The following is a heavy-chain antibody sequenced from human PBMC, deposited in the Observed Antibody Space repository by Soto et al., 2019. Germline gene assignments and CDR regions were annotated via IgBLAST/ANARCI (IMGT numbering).Heavy chain of an antibody. J-gene: IGHJ4*02. D-gene: IGHD3-10*01. CDR1: GFAFSDYY. V-gene: IGHV3-11*06. CDR3: ARVGFGEAPFYFDS. Sequence: PGGSLRLSCAASGFAFSDYYMTWIRQAPGKGLEWVSYISSSSTYTNYADSVKGRFTISRDNAKNSLYLQMSSLRADDTAVYHCARVGFGEAPFYFDSWAQGTLVTVSS. CDR2: ISSSSTYT.